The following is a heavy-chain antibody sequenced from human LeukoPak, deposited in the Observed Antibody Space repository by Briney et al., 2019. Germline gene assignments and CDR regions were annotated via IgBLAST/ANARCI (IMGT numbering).Heavy chain of an antibody. CDR2: ISSSGSTI. CDR3: ARDRIVPDY. Sequence: GGSLRLSCAASGFTFSSYEMNWVRQAPGKGLEWVSYISSSGSTIYYADSVEGRFTISRDNAKNTLYLQMNSLRAEDTAVYYCARDRIVPDYWGQGTLVTVSS. CDR1: GFTFSSYE. V-gene: IGHV3-48*03. D-gene: IGHD1-26*01. J-gene: IGHJ4*02.